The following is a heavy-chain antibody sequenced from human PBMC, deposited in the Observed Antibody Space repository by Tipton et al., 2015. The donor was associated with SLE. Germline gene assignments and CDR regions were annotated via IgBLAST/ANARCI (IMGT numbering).Heavy chain of an antibody. CDR1: GDSVSTNSGA. D-gene: IGHD6-13*01. V-gene: IGHV6-1*01. Sequence: GLVKPSQTLSLTCAISGDSVSTNSGAWNWVRQSPSRGLEWLGRIYYRSKWYNDYAVSVKSRITINPDTSKNQFSLQLNSVSPEDTALYYCARGRIPVAGSLDYWGQGTLVTVSS. CDR3: ARGRIPVAGSLDY. CDR2: IYYRSKWYN. J-gene: IGHJ4*02.